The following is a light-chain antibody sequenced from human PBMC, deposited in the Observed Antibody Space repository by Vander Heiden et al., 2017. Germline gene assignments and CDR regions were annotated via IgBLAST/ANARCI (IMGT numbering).Light chain of an antibody. Sequence: SYELTQPPSVSVSPGQPATITCSGDALANQYAYWSQQKPGQAPVLVIYKDDERPSGSPERFSGSSSETTVTLTISGVQAEDEADYYCQSADSNGTWVFGGGTKLTVL. V-gene: IGLV3-25*03. CDR2: KDD. CDR3: QSADSNGTWV. J-gene: IGLJ3*02. CDR1: ALANQY.